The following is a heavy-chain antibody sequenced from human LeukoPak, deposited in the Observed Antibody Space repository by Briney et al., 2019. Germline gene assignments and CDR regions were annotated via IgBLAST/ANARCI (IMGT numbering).Heavy chain of an antibody. Sequence: SETLSLTCTVSGGPISSSSYYWGWIRQPPGKGLEWIGSIYYSGSTYYNPSLKSRVTISVDTSKNQFSLKLSSVTAADTAVYYCARDGGRLGSGYFVYWGQGTLVTVSS. D-gene: IGHD3-22*01. CDR2: IYYSGST. V-gene: IGHV4-39*07. CDR3: ARDGGRLGSGYFVY. J-gene: IGHJ4*02. CDR1: GGPISSSSYY.